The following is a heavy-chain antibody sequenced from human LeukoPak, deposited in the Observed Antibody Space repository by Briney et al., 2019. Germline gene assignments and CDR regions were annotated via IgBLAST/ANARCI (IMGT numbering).Heavy chain of an antibody. CDR1: GFTFNNYG. D-gene: IGHD1-7*01. CDR3: ARDRDRMELELWY. V-gene: IGHV3-30*19. Sequence: GGSLRLSCAASGFTFNNYGIHWVRQAPGKGLEWVAVISYDGSNKYYADSVKGRFTISRDNSKNTLYLQMNSLRAEDTAVYYCARDRDRMELELWYWGQGTLVTVSS. J-gene: IGHJ4*02. CDR2: ISYDGSNK.